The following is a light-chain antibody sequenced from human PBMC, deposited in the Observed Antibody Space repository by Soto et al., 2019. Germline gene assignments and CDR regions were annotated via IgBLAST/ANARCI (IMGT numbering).Light chain of an antibody. J-gene: IGLJ1*01. CDR1: SSNIGNNY. CDR2: ENN. Sequence: QSVLTQPPSVSAAPGQKVTISCSGSSSNIGNNYVPWYQQLPGTAPKLLIYENNKRPSGIPDRFSGSKSGTSATLGITGLQTGDEADYYCGTWDNSLSAYVFGTGTKVTVL. CDR3: GTWDNSLSAYV. V-gene: IGLV1-51*02.